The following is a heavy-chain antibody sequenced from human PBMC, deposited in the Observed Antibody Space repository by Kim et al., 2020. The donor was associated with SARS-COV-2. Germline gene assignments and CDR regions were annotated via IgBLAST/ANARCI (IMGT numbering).Heavy chain of an antibody. V-gene: IGHV4-59*01. D-gene: IGHD6-13*01. Sequence: KSRVTISVDTSKNQFSLKLSSVTAADTAVYYCARARYSSSWPTYYYYGMDVWGQGTTVTVSS. J-gene: IGHJ6*02. CDR3: ARARYSSSWPTYYYYGMDV.